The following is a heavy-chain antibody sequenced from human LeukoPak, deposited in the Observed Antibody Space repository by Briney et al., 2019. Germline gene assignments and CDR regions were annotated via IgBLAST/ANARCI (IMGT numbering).Heavy chain of an antibody. D-gene: IGHD3-3*01. V-gene: IGHV3-7*01. J-gene: IGHJ4*02. CDR1: GFTFSSYW. CDR3: ARESVGYDFWSGDDY. Sequence: PGGSLRLSCAASGFTFSSYWMSWVRQAPGKGLEWVANIKQDGSEKYYVDSVKGRFTISRDNAKNSLYLQMNSLRAEDTAVYYCARESVGYDFWSGDDYWGQGTLVTVSS. CDR2: IKQDGSEK.